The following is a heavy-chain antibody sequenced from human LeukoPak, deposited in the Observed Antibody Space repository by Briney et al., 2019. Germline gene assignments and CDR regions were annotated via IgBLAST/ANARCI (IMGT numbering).Heavy chain of an antibody. CDR2: IYYSGST. Sequence: SETLSLTCAVYGGSFSDYYWSWIRQPPGKGLEWIGYIYYSGSTYYNPSLKSRVTISVDTSKNQFSLKLSSVTAADTAVYYCAREGGRFDYWGQGTLVTVSS. D-gene: IGHD3-16*01. CDR3: AREGGRFDY. V-gene: IGHV4-30-4*01. J-gene: IGHJ4*02. CDR1: GGSFSDYY.